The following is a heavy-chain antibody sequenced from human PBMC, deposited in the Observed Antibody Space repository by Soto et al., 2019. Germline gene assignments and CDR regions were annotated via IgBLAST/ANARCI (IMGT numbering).Heavy chain of an antibody. V-gene: IGHV3-66*01. Sequence: EVQLVESGGGLVQPGGSLRLSCAASGFTVSSKYMTWVRQAPGKGLEWVSLIQSGGTTYYADSVKGRFTISRDTSENTLHLQMDSLRVEDTAVYYCARDDVLCDGGRCYGIPLDVWGKATTVTVSS. J-gene: IGHJ6*04. CDR1: GFTVSSKY. CDR2: IQSGGTT. D-gene: IGHD2-15*01. CDR3: ARDDVLCDGGRCYGIPLDV.